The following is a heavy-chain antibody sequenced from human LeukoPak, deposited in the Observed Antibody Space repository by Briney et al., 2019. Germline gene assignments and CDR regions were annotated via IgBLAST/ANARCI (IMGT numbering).Heavy chain of an antibody. V-gene: IGHV3-7*01. CDR3: ARYYDPPVGDAFDL. Sequence: GGSLRLSCAVSGFRFGSDWMSWVRQAPGKGLEWVANISPDGGEKFYVDAVKGRFIISRDNGKNSLYLQLNSLRADDTAVYYCARYYDPPVGDAFDLWGQGTMVTVSS. J-gene: IGHJ3*01. CDR1: GFRFGSDW. CDR2: ISPDGGEK. D-gene: IGHD3-16*01.